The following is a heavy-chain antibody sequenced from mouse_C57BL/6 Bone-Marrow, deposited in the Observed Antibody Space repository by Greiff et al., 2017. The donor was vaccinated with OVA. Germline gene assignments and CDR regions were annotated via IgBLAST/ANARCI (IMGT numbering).Heavy chain of an antibody. V-gene: IGHV5-17*01. CDR1: GFTFSDYG. CDR2: ISSGSSTN. CDR3: ARGPNWDFDY. J-gene: IGHJ2*01. D-gene: IGHD4-1*01. Sequence: EVQAVESGGGLVKPGGSLKLSCAASGFTFSDYGMHWVRQAPEKGLEWVAYISSGSSTNYYADTVKGRFTISRDNAKNTLFLQMTSLRSEDTAMYYCARGPNWDFDYWGQGTTLTVSS.